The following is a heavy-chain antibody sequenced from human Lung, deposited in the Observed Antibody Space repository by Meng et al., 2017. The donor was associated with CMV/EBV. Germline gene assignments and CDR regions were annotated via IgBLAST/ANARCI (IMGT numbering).Heavy chain of an antibody. V-gene: IGHV1-2*04. CDR1: GYTFTGYY. J-gene: IGHJ5*02. Sequence: QVQLVQSGADVKKPGASVKVSCKASGYTFTGYYIHWVRQAPGQGLEWMGWINPNTGGTKYAQKFQGWVTLTRDTSISTAYMELSRLRSDDTAVYYCARGRYELIWGLFDPWGQGTLVTVSS. CDR2: INPNTGGT. D-gene: IGHD1-1*01. CDR3: ARGRYELIWGLFDP.